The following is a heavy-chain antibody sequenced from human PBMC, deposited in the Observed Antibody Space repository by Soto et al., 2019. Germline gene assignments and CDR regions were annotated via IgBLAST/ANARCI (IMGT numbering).Heavy chain of an antibody. CDR1: GYTFSDFD. Sequence: QAHLEQSGAEVKRPGASVKVSCKASGYTFSDFDINWLRQAAGQGPEWMVWMNAKSGDTFSAQRFQCKFNMTWDTSLSTAYMEVGSLTSDDAAIYYCARGNPFNYSGFDVWGQGTTVAVSS. CDR2: MNAKSGDT. D-gene: IGHD2-15*01. V-gene: IGHV1-8*01. J-gene: IGHJ6*02. CDR3: ARGNPFNYSGFDV.